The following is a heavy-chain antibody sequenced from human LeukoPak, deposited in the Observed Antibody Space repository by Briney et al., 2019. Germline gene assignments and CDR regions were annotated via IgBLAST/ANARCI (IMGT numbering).Heavy chain of an antibody. CDR3: ARDGGATVVTRPFDY. D-gene: IGHD4-23*01. J-gene: IGHJ4*02. Sequence: SETLSLTCAVYGVSFSGYYWSWLRQPPGKGVEWLGEINHSGSTNYNPSPKSRVTISVDTSKTQFSLKLSSVTAADTAVYYCARDGGATVVTRPFDYWGQGTLVTVSS. CDR2: INHSGST. CDR1: GVSFSGYY. V-gene: IGHV4-34*01.